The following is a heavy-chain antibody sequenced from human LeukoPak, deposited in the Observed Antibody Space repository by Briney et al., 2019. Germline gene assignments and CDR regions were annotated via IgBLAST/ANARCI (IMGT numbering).Heavy chain of an antibody. J-gene: IGHJ4*02. V-gene: IGHV4-59*12. Sequence: PSETLSLTCTVSGGSISSYYWSWIRQPPGKGLEWIGYIYYSGSTNYNPSLKSRVTISVDTSKNQFSLKLSSVTAADTAVYYCARGRRGDGYRRGFFDYWGQGTLVTVSS. CDR2: IYYSGST. D-gene: IGHD5-24*01. CDR3: ARGRRGDGYRRGFFDY. CDR1: GGSISSYY.